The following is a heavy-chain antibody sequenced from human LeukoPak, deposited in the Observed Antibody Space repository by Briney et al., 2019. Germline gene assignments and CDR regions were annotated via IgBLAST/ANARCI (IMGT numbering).Heavy chain of an antibody. CDR3: ARVRKYSGYYSWYFDL. D-gene: IGHD5-12*01. CDR2: IGTAGDT. CDR1: GFTFSSYD. J-gene: IGHJ2*01. Sequence: GGSLRLSCAASGFTFSSYDMRWVRQATGKGLEWVSAIGTAGDTYYPGSVKGRFTISRENAKNSSYLQMNSLRAGDTAVYYCARVRKYSGYYSWYFDLWGRGTLVTVSS. V-gene: IGHV3-13*01.